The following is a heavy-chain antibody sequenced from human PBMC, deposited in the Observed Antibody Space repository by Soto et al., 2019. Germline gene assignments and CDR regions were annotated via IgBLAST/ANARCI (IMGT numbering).Heavy chain of an antibody. CDR2: ILVGGST. D-gene: IGHD2-8*02. Sequence: PGGSLRLSCAASGFTCSSYDMSWVRQAPGKGLEWVSTILVGGSTYYADSVKGRFTISRDNSKNKLYLQMNSLTAGDTAVYYCAKATATGGGAFDICGQGTMVTVSS. CDR1: GFTCSSYD. J-gene: IGHJ3*02. CDR3: AKATATGGGAFDI. V-gene: IGHV3-23*01.